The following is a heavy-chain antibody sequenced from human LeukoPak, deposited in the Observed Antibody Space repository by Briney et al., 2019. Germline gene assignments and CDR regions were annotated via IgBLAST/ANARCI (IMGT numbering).Heavy chain of an antibody. J-gene: IGHJ4*02. CDR2: IYYSGST. Sequence: PSETLSLTCTVSGGSISSRSYYWGWIRQPPGKGLEWIGSIYYSGSTYYNPSPKSRVTISVDTSKNQFSLKLSSVTAADTAVYYCARHSPVGIYYFDYWGQGTLVTVSS. V-gene: IGHV4-39*01. D-gene: IGHD1-26*01. CDR1: GGSISSRSYY. CDR3: ARHSPVGIYYFDY.